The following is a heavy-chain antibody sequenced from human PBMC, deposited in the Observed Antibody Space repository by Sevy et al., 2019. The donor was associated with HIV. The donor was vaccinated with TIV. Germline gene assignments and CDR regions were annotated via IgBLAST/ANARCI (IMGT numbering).Heavy chain of an antibody. J-gene: IGHJ4*02. CDR3: AKDNTIFGVVIIGIGFDY. Sequence: GGSLRLSCAASGFTFSSYAMSWVRQAPGKGLEWVSAISGSGGSIYYADSVKGRFTISRDNSKNTLYLQMNSLRAEDTAVYYCAKDNTIFGVVIIGIGFDYWGQGTLVTVSS. CDR2: ISGSGGSI. D-gene: IGHD3-3*01. CDR1: GFTFSSYA. V-gene: IGHV3-23*01.